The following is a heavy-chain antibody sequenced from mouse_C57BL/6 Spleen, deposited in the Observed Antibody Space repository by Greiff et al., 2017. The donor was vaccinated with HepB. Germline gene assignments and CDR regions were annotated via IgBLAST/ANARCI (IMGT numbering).Heavy chain of an antibody. V-gene: IGHV1-7*01. CDR3: ARVPNYYGSSYTWFAY. D-gene: IGHD1-1*01. J-gene: IGHJ3*01. Sequence: QVQLQQSGAELAKPGASVKLSCKASGYTFTSYWMHWVKQRPGQGLEWIGYINPSSGYTKYNQKFKDKATLTADKSSSTAYMQLSSLTYADSAIYYCARVPNYYGSSYTWFAYWGQGTLVTVSA. CDR1: GYTFTSYW. CDR2: INPSSGYT.